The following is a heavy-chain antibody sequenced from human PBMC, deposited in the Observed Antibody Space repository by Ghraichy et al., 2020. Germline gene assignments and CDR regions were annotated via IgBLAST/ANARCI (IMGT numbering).Heavy chain of an antibody. CDR3: VADVGWYFHY. CDR2: MKQDGSDR. CDR1: GITSKTYW. V-gene: IGHV3-7*01. Sequence: GGSLRLSCTVSGITSKTYWMHWVRQAPGEGLEWVATMKQDGSDRHYVDSVKGRFTISRDNAENSLYLQMNSLRAEDTAVYYCVADVGWYFHYWGQGILVTVSS. J-gene: IGHJ4*02. D-gene: IGHD6-19*01.